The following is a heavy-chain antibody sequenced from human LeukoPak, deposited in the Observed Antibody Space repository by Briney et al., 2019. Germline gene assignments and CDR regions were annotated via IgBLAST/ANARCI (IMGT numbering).Heavy chain of an antibody. J-gene: IGHJ6*04. D-gene: IGHD3-10*02. V-gene: IGHV3-30*18. CDR3: AELGITMIGGV. CDR1: GFTSSNAW. Sequence: PGGSLRLSCAASGFTSSNAWMSWIRQAPGKGLEWVAVISDDGSKKYYEDSVKGRFTISRDSSKNTLYLQMNSLRAEDTAVYYCAELGITMIGGVWGKGTTVTISS. CDR2: ISDDGSKK.